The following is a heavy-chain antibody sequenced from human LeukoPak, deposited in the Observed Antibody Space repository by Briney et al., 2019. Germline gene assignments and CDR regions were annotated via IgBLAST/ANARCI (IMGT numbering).Heavy chain of an antibody. J-gene: IGHJ4*02. Sequence: SETLSLTCSLSGGSISSYYWSWIRQPPGKGLEWIGNIFYSGSTNYNPSLKSRVTISVDTSKNQFSLKLSSVTAADTAVYYCARALVPDYWGQGTLVTVSS. V-gene: IGHV4-59*01. CDR2: IFYSGST. CDR1: GGSISSYY. CDR3: ARALVPDY. D-gene: IGHD2-8*01.